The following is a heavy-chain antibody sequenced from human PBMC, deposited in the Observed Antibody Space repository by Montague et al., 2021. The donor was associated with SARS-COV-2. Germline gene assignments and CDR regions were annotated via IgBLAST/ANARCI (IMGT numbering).Heavy chain of an antibody. V-gene: IGHV3-21*01. CDR1: GFTFSGYS. CDR3: ARGRDSTGWIDH. Sequence: SLRLSCAASGFTFSGYSMNWVRQAPGKGLEWVSSISSSSSYRYYADSVKGRFTISRDNAKNSLYLHMNSLRVEDTAVYYCARGRDSTGWIDHWGRGTLVTASS. D-gene: IGHD6-19*01. J-gene: IGHJ4*02. CDR2: ISSSSSYR.